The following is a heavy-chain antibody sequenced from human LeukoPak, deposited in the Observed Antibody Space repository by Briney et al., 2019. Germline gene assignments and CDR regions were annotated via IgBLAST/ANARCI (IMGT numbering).Heavy chain of an antibody. Sequence: GESLKISCNGSGYSFTSYWISWVRQMPGKGLEWMGRIDPSDSYTNYSPSFQGHVTISADKSISTAYLQWSSLKASDTAMYYCARGDGDLGTSFDYWGQGTLVTVSS. CDR3: ARGDGDLGTSFDY. J-gene: IGHJ4*02. D-gene: IGHD1-7*01. CDR2: IDPSDSYT. V-gene: IGHV5-10-1*01. CDR1: GYSFTSYW.